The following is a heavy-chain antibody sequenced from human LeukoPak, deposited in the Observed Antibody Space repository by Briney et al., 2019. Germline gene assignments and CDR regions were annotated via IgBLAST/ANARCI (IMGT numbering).Heavy chain of an antibody. CDR3: TSASHYVWGSYRANFDY. J-gene: IGHJ4*02. CDR2: IRSKAYGGTT. Sequence: GGSLRLSCTASGFTFGNYAMSWFRQAPGKGLEWVGFIRSKAYGGTTEYAASVKGRFTISRDDSKGIAYLQMNSLKTEDTAVYYCTSASHYVWGSYRANFDYWGQGTLVTVSS. D-gene: IGHD3-16*02. CDR1: GFTFGNYA. V-gene: IGHV3-49*03.